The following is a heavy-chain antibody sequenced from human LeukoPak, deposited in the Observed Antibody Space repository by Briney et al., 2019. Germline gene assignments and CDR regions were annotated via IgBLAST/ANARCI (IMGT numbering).Heavy chain of an antibody. V-gene: IGHV4-59*08. CDR1: GGSISDYY. D-gene: IGHD6-19*01. CDR3: ARHSSASRGWFDP. Sequence: KPSEPLSLTCTVSGGSISDYYWSWIRQSPGKGLEWIGYIYYSGSTNYNPSLKSRVTISVDTSKSRFSLKLSSVTAADTAVYYCARHSSASRGWFDPWGQGTLVTVSS. J-gene: IGHJ5*02. CDR2: IYYSGST.